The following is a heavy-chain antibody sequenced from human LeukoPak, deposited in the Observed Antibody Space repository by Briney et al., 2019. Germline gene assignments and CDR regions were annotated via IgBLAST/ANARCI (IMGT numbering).Heavy chain of an antibody. CDR2: INYGGST. V-gene: IGHV4-39*07. Sequence: NRSETLSLTCTVSGGSISNYYWNWIRQPPGKGLEWIGSINYGGSTYHNPSLTSRVTISADTSKNQFSLKLSSVTAADTAVYYCARGDSLYDHFDPWGQGILVTVSS. D-gene: IGHD3-16*01. CDR1: GGSISNYY. CDR3: ARGDSLYDHFDP. J-gene: IGHJ5*02.